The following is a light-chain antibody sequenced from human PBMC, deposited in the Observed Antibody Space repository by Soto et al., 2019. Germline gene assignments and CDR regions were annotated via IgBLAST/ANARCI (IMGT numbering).Light chain of an antibody. CDR1: SSDVGGYNY. V-gene: IGLV2-14*01. Sequence: QCVLTKPASVSGSPGRSFTISCTRTSSDVGGYNYVYCYQQHPGKAPNLIICDVTNRPSGVSDRFSGSKSGNTASLTISGLQAEDEADYYCSSYTSSSTYVFGAGTKVTVL. CDR3: SSYTSSSTYV. CDR2: DVT. J-gene: IGLJ1*01.